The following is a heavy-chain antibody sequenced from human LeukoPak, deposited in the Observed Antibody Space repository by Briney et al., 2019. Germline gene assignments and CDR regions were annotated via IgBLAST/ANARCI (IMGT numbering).Heavy chain of an antibody. V-gene: IGHV3-23*01. CDR1: GFTFSSYA. CDR3: TKASAARCIGVFCYPFDH. CDR2: TVGIGPDT. D-gene: IGHD2-15*01. J-gene: IGHJ4*02. Sequence: PGGSLRLSCAASGFTFSSYAMTWVRQAPGKGLEWVAATVGIGPDTYHADSVKGRFTISRDNSKNILYLQMNSPRVEDTAVYYCTKASAARCIGVFCYPFDHWGQGTLVTVSS.